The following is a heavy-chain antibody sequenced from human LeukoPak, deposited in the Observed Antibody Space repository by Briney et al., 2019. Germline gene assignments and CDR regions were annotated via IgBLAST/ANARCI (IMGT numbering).Heavy chain of an antibody. CDR1: GFTFSSYS. J-gene: IGHJ4*02. D-gene: IGHD6-19*01. V-gene: IGHV3-48*04. CDR3: AILREQWPGTMEGFDY. CDR2: ISSSSSTI. Sequence: GGSLRLSCAASGFTFSSYSMNWVRQAPGKGLEWVSYISSSSSTIYYADSVKGRFTISRDNAKNSLYLQMNSLRAEDTAVYYCAILREQWPGTMEGFDYWGQGTLVTVSS.